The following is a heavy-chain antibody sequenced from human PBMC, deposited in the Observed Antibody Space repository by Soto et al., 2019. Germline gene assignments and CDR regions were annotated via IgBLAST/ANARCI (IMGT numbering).Heavy chain of an antibody. D-gene: IGHD3-3*01. V-gene: IGHV3-23*01. CDR1: GFNFNTFA. CDR3: GKLDSWSSTPDDH. J-gene: IGHJ4*02. Sequence: DVELLESGGGLVQPGGSLRLSCAAAGFNFNTFAMTWVRQAPGKGLEWVSYISGGGSTTYYADSVKGRFAISRDNFKNPLYLQMNNLGAEDTGIYFCGKLDSWSSTPDDHWGQGTLVTVSS. CDR2: ISGGGSTT.